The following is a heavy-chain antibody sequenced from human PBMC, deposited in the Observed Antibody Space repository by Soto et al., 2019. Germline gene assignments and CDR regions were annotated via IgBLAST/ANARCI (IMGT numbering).Heavy chain of an antibody. CDR3: ARGYSPYYDFWSGYYTEFFDY. V-gene: IGHV1-46*01. J-gene: IGHJ4*02. CDR1: GYTFTSYY. CDR2: INPSGGST. D-gene: IGHD3-3*01. Sequence: ASVKVSCKASGYTFTSYYMHLVRQAPGQGLEWMGIINPSGGSTSYAQKFQGRVTMTRDTSTSTVYMELSSLRSEDTAVYYCARGYSPYYDFWSGYYTEFFDYWGQGTLVTVSS.